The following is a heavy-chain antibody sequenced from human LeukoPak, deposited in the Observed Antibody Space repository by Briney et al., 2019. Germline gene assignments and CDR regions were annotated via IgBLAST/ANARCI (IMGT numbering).Heavy chain of an antibody. CDR3: ARDESGAPPPPRIPRITIFGVVNPHNVQPSYYYGMDV. Sequence: PGGSLRLSCAASGFTFSRFAMSWVRQAPGKGLEWVSGISGSGDSTYYADSVKGRFTISRDNSKNTLFLQMNSLRAEDTAVYYCARDESGAPPPPRIPRITIFGVVNPHNVQPSYYYGMDVWGQGTTVTVSS. CDR2: ISGSGDST. CDR1: GFTFSRFA. D-gene: IGHD3-3*01. J-gene: IGHJ6*02. V-gene: IGHV3-23*01.